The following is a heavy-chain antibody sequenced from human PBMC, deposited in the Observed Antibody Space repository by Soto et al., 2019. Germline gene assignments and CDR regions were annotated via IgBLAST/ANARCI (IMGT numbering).Heavy chain of an antibody. CDR1: GSTFTGYY. Sequence: ASVKVSCKASGSTFTGYYMHWLRQAPGQGLEWMGWINPNSGGTNYAQKFQGRVTMTRDTSISTAYMELSRLRSDDTAVYYCARDGCSGGSCYYYYYYGMDVWGQGTTVTVSS. J-gene: IGHJ6*02. D-gene: IGHD2-15*01. V-gene: IGHV1-2*02. CDR3: ARDGCSGGSCYYYYYYGMDV. CDR2: INPNSGGT.